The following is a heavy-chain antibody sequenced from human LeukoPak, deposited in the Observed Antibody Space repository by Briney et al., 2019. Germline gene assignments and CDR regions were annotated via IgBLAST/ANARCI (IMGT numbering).Heavy chain of an antibody. V-gene: IGHV1-69*04. CDR3: ARDTGYCSGGSCYPEHY. Sequence: GASVKVSCTASGGTFSSYAISWVRQAPGQGLEWMGRIIPILGIANYAQKFQGRVTITADKSTSTAYMELSSLRSEDTAVYYCARDTGYCSGGSCYPEHYWGQGTLVTVSS. J-gene: IGHJ4*02. CDR2: IIPILGIA. D-gene: IGHD2-15*01. CDR1: GGTFSSYA.